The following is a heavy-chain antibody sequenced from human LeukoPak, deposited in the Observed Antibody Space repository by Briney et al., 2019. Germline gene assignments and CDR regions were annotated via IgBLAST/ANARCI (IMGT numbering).Heavy chain of an antibody. CDR2: ISSSSSYI. J-gene: IGHJ4*02. CDR1: GFTFSSYS. D-gene: IGHD3-9*01. CDR3: ARDMSHYDILTGYYKGLDY. V-gene: IGHV3-21*01. Sequence: GGSLRLSCAASGFTFSSYSMNWVRQAPGKGLEWVSSISSSSSYIYHADSVKGRFTISRDNAKNSLYLQMNSLRAEDTAVYYCARDMSHYDILTGYYKGLDYWGQGTLVTVSS.